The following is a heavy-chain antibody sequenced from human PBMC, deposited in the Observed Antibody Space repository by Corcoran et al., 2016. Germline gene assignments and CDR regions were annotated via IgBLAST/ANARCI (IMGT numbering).Heavy chain of an antibody. CDR2: INPSGGST. D-gene: IGHD6-13*01. Sequence: QVQLVQSGAEVKKPGASVKVSCKASGYTFTSYYMHWVRQAPGQGLEWMGIINPSGGSTSYAQKFQGRVTMTRDTSTSRVYMELSSLRSEDTAMYYCARLRQQLHPFNYWLQGTLVTVSS. V-gene: IGHV1-46*01. CDR3: ARLRQQLHPFNY. J-gene: IGHJ4*02. CDR1: GYTFTSYY.